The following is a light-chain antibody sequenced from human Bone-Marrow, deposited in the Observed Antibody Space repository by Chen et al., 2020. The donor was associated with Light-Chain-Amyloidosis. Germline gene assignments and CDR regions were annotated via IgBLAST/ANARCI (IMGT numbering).Light chain of an antibody. J-gene: IGLJ3*02. V-gene: IGLV3-21*02. CDR1: NIGSTS. CDR3: QVWDRSSDRPV. Sequence: SYVLTQPSSLSVAPGQTATIACGGNNIGSTSVHWYQQTPGQAPLLVVYADSDRPSGIPERLSGSNSGNTATLTISRVEAGDEADYYCQVWDRSSDRPVFGGGTKLTFL. CDR2: ADS.